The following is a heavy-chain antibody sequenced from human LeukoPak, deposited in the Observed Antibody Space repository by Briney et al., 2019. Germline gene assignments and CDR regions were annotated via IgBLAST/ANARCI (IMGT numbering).Heavy chain of an antibody. Sequence: PGRSLRLSCAASGFTFSSYGMHWVRQAPGKGLEWVAVISYDGSNKYYADSVKGRFTISRDNAKNSLYLQMNSLRAEDTAVYYCARQKYLRGPDVEYFDYWGQGTLVTVSS. CDR3: ARQKYLRGPDVEYFDY. CDR2: ISYDGSNK. CDR1: GFTFSSYG. J-gene: IGHJ4*02. V-gene: IGHV3-30*03. D-gene: IGHD5/OR15-5a*01.